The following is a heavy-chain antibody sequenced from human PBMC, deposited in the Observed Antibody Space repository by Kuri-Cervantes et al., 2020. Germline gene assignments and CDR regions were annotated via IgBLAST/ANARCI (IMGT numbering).Heavy chain of an antibody. D-gene: IGHD6-13*01. V-gene: IGHV3-9*01. CDR1: GFTFDDYA. CDR3: ARGLNIAAAANY. J-gene: IGHJ4*02. Sequence: LSLTCAASGFTFDDYAMHWVRQAPGKGLDWVSGISWNSVSIGYADSVRGRFTISRDNAKNSLYLQMNSLRAEDTAVYYCARGLNIAAAANYWGQGTLVTVSS. CDR2: ISWNSVSI.